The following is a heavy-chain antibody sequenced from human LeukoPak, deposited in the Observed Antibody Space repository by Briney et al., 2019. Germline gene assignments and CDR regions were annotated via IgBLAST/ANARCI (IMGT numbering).Heavy chain of an antibody. J-gene: IGHJ3*02. V-gene: IGHV4-39*01. Sequence: SETLSLTCTVSGGSISSSSYYWGWIRQPPGKGLEWIGSIYYSGSTYYNPSLKSRFTISVDTSKNQFSLKLSSVTAADTAVYYCARLRSPDITMIVGAFDIWGQGTMATVSS. CDR3: ARLRSPDITMIVGAFDI. CDR1: GGSISSSSYY. CDR2: IYYSGST. D-gene: IGHD3-22*01.